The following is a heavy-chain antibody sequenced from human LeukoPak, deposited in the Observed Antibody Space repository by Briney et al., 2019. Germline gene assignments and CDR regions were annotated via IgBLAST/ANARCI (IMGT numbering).Heavy chain of an antibody. J-gene: IGHJ4*02. CDR3: TTAYVLLWFGELLPHTFDY. D-gene: IGHD3-10*01. Sequence: GGSLRLSCAASGYTFSNAWMSWVRQAPGKGLEWVGRIKSKTDGGTTDYAAPVKGRFTISRDDSKNTLYLQMNSLKTEDTAVYYCTTAYVLLWFGELLPHTFDYWGQGTLVTDSS. V-gene: IGHV3-15*01. CDR2: IKSKTDGGTT. CDR1: GYTFSNAW.